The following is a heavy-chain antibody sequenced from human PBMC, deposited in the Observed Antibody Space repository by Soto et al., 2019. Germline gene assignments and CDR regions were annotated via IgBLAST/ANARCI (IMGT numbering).Heavy chain of an antibody. V-gene: IGHV1-69*02. CDR2: LIPIPGIA. CDR1: GGTFSSYT. D-gene: IGHD6-19*01. CDR3: ARAGLVPYDAFDI. J-gene: IGHJ3*02. Sequence: QVQLVQSGAEVKKPGSSVKVSCKASGGTFSSYTISWVRQAPGQGLEWMGRLIPIPGIANYAQKFQGRVTCPADKYTSTAYMELSSLRSEDTAVYYCARAGLVPYDAFDIWGQGTMVTVSS.